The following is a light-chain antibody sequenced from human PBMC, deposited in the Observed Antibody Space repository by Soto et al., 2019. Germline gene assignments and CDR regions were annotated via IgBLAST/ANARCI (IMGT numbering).Light chain of an antibody. CDR1: QSVSYY. J-gene: IGKJ3*01. V-gene: IGKV3-11*01. CDR2: DAS. CDR3: QQRSNWPPRFT. Sequence: EIVLTQSPATLSLSPGERATLSCRASQSVSYYLAWYQQKPGQAPRLLIYDASSRATGIPARFSGSGSGTDFTLTISSLEPEDFAVYYCQQRSNWPPRFTYGPGTKVDIK.